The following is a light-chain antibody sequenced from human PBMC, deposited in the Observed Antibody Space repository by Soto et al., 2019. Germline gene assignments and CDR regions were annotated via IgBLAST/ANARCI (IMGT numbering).Light chain of an antibody. V-gene: IGLV1-44*01. CDR2: GNN. CDR3: AACDGSLNNVP. Sequence: QSVLTQPPSASGTPGQRVTISCSGSGSSIGTNTVNWYRQLPGTAPKLLIYGNNQRPSGVPDRFSGSKSRTSASLAISGLQSEDEADYYCAACDGSLNNVPFGGGTKLTVL. CDR1: GSSIGTNT. J-gene: IGLJ2*01.